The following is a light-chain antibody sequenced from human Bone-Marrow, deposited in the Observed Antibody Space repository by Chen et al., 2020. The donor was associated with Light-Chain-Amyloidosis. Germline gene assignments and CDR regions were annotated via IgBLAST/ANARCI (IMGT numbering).Light chain of an antibody. CDR2: DVS. Sequence: QSALTQPASVSGCPGQSITISSTGTSSDVGGYNFVSWYQHHPGKAPKLMIYDVSNRPSGISNRFSGSKSGNTASLTISGLQAEDEADYYCSSFTSSHIYVFGTGTTVAVL. CDR1: SSDVGGYNF. J-gene: IGLJ1*01. CDR3: SSFTSSHIYV. V-gene: IGLV2-14*03.